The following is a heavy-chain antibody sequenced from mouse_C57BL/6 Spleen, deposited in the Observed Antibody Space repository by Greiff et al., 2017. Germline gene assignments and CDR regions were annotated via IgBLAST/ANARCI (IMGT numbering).Heavy chain of an antibody. V-gene: IGHV1-52*01. CDR2: IDPSDSET. J-gene: IGHJ2*01. Sequence: VQLQQPGAELVRPGSSVKLSCKASGYTFTSYWMHWVKQRPIQGLEWIGNIDPSDSETHYNQKFKDKATLPVDKSSSTAYMQLSSLTSEDSAVYYCAREGDDYGSSYDFDYWGQGTTLTVSS. CDR1: GYTFTSYW. D-gene: IGHD1-1*01. CDR3: AREGDDYGSSYDFDY.